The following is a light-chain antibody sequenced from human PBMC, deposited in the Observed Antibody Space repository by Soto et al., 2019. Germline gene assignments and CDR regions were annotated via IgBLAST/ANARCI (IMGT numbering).Light chain of an antibody. CDR1: SSDVGGYDY. V-gene: IGLV2-14*01. J-gene: IGLJ1*01. Sequence: QSALTQPASVSGSPGQSITISCTGTSSDVGGYDYVSWYQQHPGKAPKLMIYEVSDRPLGVSNRYSGSKSGNTASLTISGLQAEDEADYYCCSYTRSSTPPYGFGTGTQVTVL. CDR3: CSYTRSSTPPYG. CDR2: EVS.